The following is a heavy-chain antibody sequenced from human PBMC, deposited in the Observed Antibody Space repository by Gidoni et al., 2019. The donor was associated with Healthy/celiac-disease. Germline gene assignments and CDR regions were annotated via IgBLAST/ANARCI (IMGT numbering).Heavy chain of an antibody. V-gene: IGHV3-23*01. D-gene: IGHD3-22*01. CDR1: GFTFSSYA. CDR2: ISGSGGST. CDR3: AKDRFDDSSGIFDY. Sequence: EVQLLESGGGLVQPGGSLRLSCSASGFTFSSYAMSCVRQAPGKGLEWVSAISGSGGSTYYADSVKGRFTISRDNSKNTLYLQMNSLRAEDTAVYYCAKDRFDDSSGIFDYWGQGTLVTVSS. J-gene: IGHJ4*02.